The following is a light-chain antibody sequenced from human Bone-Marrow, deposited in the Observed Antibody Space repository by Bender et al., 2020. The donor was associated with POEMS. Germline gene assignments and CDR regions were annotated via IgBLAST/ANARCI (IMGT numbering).Light chain of an antibody. CDR2: EDD. CDR1: SGNIASNY. V-gene: IGLV6-57*01. CDR3: QSHHGSSHWV. Sequence: NFLLTQPPSVSESPGKTVTISCTRSSGNIASNYVQWYQHRPGSSPTTVMFEDDRRPSGVPDRFSGTINSSSNSASLTISELKTEDEADYFWQSHHGSSHWVFGGGTRLTVL. J-gene: IGLJ3*02.